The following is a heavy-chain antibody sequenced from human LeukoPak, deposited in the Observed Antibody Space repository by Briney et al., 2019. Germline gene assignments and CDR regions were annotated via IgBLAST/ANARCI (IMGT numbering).Heavy chain of an antibody. CDR1: GGSISSYY. CDR2: IYYSGST. D-gene: IGHD3-22*01. V-gene: IGHV4-39*01. Sequence: SETLSLTCTVPGGSISSYYWGWIRQPPGKGLEWIRSIYYSGSTYYNPSLKSRVTISVDTSKNQFSLKLSSVTAADTAVYYCARPKLSYYDSSQYYFDYWGQGTLVTVSS. CDR3: ARPKLSYYDSSQYYFDY. J-gene: IGHJ4*02.